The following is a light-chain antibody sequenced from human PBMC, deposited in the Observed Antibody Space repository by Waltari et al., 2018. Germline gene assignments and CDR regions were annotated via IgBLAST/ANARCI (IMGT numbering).Light chain of an antibody. Sequence: QSVLTQPPSVSGAPGQRVTISRTGTSANIGAGYDVHWYQQLPGTAPNLLIYGSKNRPSGVPDRISGSKFGSSASLAITGLQAEDDAEYYCQSYDSSRSVVFGGGTKLTVL. CDR3: QSYDSSRSVV. CDR2: GSK. CDR1: SANIGAGYD. J-gene: IGLJ2*01. V-gene: IGLV1-40*01.